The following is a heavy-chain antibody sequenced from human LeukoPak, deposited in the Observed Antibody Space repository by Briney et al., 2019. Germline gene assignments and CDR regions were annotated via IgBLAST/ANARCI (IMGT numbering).Heavy chain of an antibody. CDR2: IYTDNNI. D-gene: IGHD2-21*01. Sequence: GGSLRLSCAASGFTFSNYEMSWVRQPPGKGLEWLSHIYTDNNIYQADAVKGRFTISRDNAKNSLYLQMNGLRAEDTAVYYCARASNSPFDYWGQGTLVTVSS. J-gene: IGHJ4*02. CDR1: GFTFSNYE. V-gene: IGHV3-48*03. CDR3: ARASNSPFDY.